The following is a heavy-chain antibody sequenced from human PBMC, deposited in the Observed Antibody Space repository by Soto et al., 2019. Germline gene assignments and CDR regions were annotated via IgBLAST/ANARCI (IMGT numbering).Heavy chain of an antibody. D-gene: IGHD3-3*01. CDR3: AALESAFWSGYPSGMDV. Sequence: QMQLVQSGPEVKKPGTSVKVSCKASGFTFTSSAVQWVRQARGQRLEWIGWIVVGSGNTNSAQKVQERVTITRDMSTSTAYMELSSLRSEDTAVYYCAALESAFWSGYPSGMDVWGQGTTVTVSS. J-gene: IGHJ6*02. CDR2: IVVGSGNT. V-gene: IGHV1-58*01. CDR1: GFTFTSSA.